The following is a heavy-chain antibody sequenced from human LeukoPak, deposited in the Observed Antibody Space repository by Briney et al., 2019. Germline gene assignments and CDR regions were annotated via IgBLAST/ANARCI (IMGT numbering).Heavy chain of an antibody. J-gene: IGHJ4*02. Sequence: GGSLRLSCAASGFTFDDYAMHWVRQAPGKGLEWVSGISWNRGSIGYADSVKGRFTISRDNAKMSLYLQMNSLRAEDTALYYCAKGYCSSISCHADYWGQGTLVTVSS. CDR2: ISWNRGSI. CDR3: AKGYCSSISCHADY. V-gene: IGHV3-9*01. CDR1: GFTFDDYA. D-gene: IGHD2-2*01.